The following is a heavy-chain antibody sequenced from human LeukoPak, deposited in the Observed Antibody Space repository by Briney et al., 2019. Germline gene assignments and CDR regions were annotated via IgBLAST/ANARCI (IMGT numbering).Heavy chain of an antibody. D-gene: IGHD2-15*01. CDR3: AKDMTVAAFNPAFDY. CDR2: ISWNSGSI. V-gene: IGHV3-9*01. Sequence: WVRQAPGKGLEWVSGISWNSGSIGYADSVKGRFTISRDNAKNSLYLQMNSLRAEDTALYYCAKDMTVAAFNPAFDYWGQGTLVTVSS. J-gene: IGHJ4*02.